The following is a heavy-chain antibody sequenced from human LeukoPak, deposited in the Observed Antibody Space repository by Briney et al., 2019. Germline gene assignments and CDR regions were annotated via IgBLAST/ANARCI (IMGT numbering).Heavy chain of an antibody. V-gene: IGHV3-74*01. CDR2: IGTDGSTT. J-gene: IGHJ4*02. CDR1: GFTFSSDS. D-gene: IGHD1/OR15-1a*01. Sequence: GGSLRLSCAASGFTFSSDSMHWVRQAPGEGLVWVSRIGTDGSTTGYADSVKGRFTISRDNVKNTVYLQMNSLRVEDTAVYYCTNSNWYIRNWGQGTLVTVSS. CDR3: TNSNWYIRN.